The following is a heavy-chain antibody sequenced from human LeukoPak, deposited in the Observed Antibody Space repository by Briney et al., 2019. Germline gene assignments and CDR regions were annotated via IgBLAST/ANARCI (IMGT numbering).Heavy chain of an antibody. Sequence: GGSLRLSCAASGITVSTNYMSWVRQAPGKGLEWVSIIYSGGATFYADSVKGRFTISRENSKNTLWLQMNSLRAEDTAVYYCARHKYNHDYWGQGILVTVSS. J-gene: IGHJ4*02. CDR2: IYSGGAT. D-gene: IGHD1-1*01. CDR1: GITVSTNY. V-gene: IGHV3-66*04. CDR3: ARHKYNHDY.